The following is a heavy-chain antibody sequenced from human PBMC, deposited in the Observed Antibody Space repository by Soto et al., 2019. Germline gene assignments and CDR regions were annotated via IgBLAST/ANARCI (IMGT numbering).Heavy chain of an antibody. CDR1: GGPISSSNYY. Sequence: LSLTCTVSGGPISSSNYYWAWIRQPPGKGLEWIGSFYYSGSTYYKPSLKSRVSISVDTSKNEFSLKVRSVTAADTAVYYCARPIEGGSSGYYHWGQGTLVTVSS. CDR2: FYYSGST. J-gene: IGHJ5*02. V-gene: IGHV4-39*01. CDR3: ARPIEGGSSGYYH. D-gene: IGHD3-22*01.